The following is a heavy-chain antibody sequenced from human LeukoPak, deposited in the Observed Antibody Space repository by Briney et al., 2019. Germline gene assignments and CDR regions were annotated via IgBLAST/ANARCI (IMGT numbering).Heavy chain of an antibody. CDR3: ARDYDYEDAGGFDF. Sequence: GGSLRLSCAASGFTFNSYWMHWVRQVPGKGLVWVSRINSDGARTNYVDSAKGRFTISRDNAKNTLFLQMNSLRAEDTSVYYCARDYDYEDAGGFDFWGQGTLVTVSS. J-gene: IGHJ4*02. V-gene: IGHV3-74*01. D-gene: IGHD3-22*01. CDR2: INSDGART. CDR1: GFTFNSYW.